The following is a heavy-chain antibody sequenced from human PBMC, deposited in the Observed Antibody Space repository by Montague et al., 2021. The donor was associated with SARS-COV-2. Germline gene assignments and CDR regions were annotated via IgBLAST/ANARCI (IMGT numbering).Heavy chain of an antibody. J-gene: IGHJ2*01. D-gene: IGHD3-22*01. CDR1: GGPISTYS. CDR3: ERGTRYYYDSPYYFDL. V-gene: IGHV4-59*13. Sequence: SETLSLTCTVSGGPISTYSWCWTRQPPGQGLERIGYVYDSCSINYNSSLKRRVTISIYTSKNQFSLKLSSVTAADTAVGFCERGTRYYYDSPYYFDLWGRGTLVTVSS. CDR2: VYDSCSI.